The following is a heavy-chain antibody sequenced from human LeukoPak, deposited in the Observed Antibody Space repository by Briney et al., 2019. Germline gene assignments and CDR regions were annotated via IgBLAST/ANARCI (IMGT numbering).Heavy chain of an antibody. CDR3: ARGHPYYLDS. CDR2: ITWNGATI. J-gene: IGHJ4*02. V-gene: IGHV3-9*01. D-gene: IGHD3-10*01. Sequence: QPGGSLRLSCAGSGYIFHDYVMHWVRHRPGEGLEWVAGITWNGATIGYADSVKGRFTISRDNAKKSVHLQMNSLRTDDTALYYCARGHPYYLDSWGPGTPVTVSS. CDR1: GYIFHDYV.